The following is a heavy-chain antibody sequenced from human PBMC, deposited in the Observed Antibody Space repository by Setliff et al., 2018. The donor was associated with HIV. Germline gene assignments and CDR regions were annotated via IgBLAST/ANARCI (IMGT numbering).Heavy chain of an antibody. CDR1: GGSISSGSYF. CDR3: ARATATYWYSIPRDYIYHMDV. Sequence: LSLTCTVSGGSISSGSYFWTWIRQPAGKGLEWIGRIYTSGSTNYNPSLKSRVTISVDTSKNQFSLKLSSVTAADTAVYYCARATATYWYSIPRDYIYHMDVWGEGTTVTVSS. J-gene: IGHJ6*03. CDR2: IYTSGST. D-gene: IGHD2-8*02. V-gene: IGHV4-61*02.